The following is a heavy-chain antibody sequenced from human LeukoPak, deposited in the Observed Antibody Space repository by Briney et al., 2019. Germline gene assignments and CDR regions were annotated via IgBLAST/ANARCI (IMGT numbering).Heavy chain of an antibody. CDR1: GGSISSYY. V-gene: IGHV4-59*01. J-gene: IGHJ4*02. CDR2: IHYTGST. CDR3: ARARRQWLVGTTIRGDNPPYYFDY. Sequence: PSETLSLTCTVSGGSISSYYWSWIRQSPGKGLECIGYIHYTGSTNYNPSLKSRVTISVETSKNQFSLKLKSVTAADTAVYYCARARRQWLVGTTIRGDNPPYYFDYWGQGTLVTVSS. D-gene: IGHD6-19*01.